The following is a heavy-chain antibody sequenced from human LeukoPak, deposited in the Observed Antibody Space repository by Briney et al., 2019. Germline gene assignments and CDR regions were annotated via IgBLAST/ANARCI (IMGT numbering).Heavy chain of an antibody. Sequence: PSETLSLTCTVSGGSISSYYWSWIRQPPGKGLEWIGYIYYSGSTNYNPSLKSRVTISVDTSKNQFSLKLSSVTAADTAVYYCATYCSGGSYYSEFDYWGQGTLATVSS. CDR3: ATYCSGGSYYSEFDY. CDR1: GGSISSYY. CDR2: IYYSGST. V-gene: IGHV4-59*01. J-gene: IGHJ4*02. D-gene: IGHD2-15*01.